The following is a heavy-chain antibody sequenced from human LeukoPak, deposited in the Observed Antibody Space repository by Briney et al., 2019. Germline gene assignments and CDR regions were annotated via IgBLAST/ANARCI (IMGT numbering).Heavy chain of an antibody. Sequence: PSETLSLTCTVSGGSISTSNYYWGWIRQPPGKGLEWIGNIFYSGSTYYNPSLKSRVTISVDTSKNQFSLKLSSVTAADTAVYYCASGSTTHDAFDIWGQGTMVTVSS. CDR3: ASGSTTHDAFDI. CDR2: IFYSGST. D-gene: IGHD1-26*01. V-gene: IGHV4-39*07. J-gene: IGHJ3*02. CDR1: GGSISTSNYY.